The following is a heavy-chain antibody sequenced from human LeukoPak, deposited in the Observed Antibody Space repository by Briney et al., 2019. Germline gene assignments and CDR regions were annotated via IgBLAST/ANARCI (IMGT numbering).Heavy chain of an antibody. CDR3: TRDRLSSSSWSSTFDY. D-gene: IGHD6-13*01. J-gene: IGHJ4*02. CDR2: IRSKAYGGTT. V-gene: IGHV3-49*03. Sequence: GRSLRLSCTASGFTSGDYAMSWFRKAPGKGLEWVGFIRSKAYGGTTEYAASVKGRFTISRDDSKSIAYLQMNSLKTEDTAVYYCTRDRLSSSSWSSTFDYWGQGTLVTVSS. CDR1: GFTSGDYA.